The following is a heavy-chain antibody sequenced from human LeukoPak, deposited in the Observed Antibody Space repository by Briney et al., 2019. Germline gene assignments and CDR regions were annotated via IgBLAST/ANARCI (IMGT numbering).Heavy chain of an antibody. V-gene: IGHV4-59*11. CDR3: ARRTGYLNYYYYYYMDV. D-gene: IGHD3/OR15-3a*01. CDR1: GGSISSHY. Sequence: SETLSLTCTVSGGSISSHYWSWIRQPPGKGLEWIGYIYYSGSTNYNPSLKSRVTISVDTSRNQFSLKLSSVPAADSAVYYCARRTGYLNYYYYYYMDVWGNGTTVTVSS. CDR2: IYYSGST. J-gene: IGHJ6*03.